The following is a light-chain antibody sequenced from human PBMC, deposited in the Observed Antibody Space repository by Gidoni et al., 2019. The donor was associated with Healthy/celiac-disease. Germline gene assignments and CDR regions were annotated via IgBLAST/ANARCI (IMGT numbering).Light chain of an antibody. CDR3: QQYYSTPPWT. J-gene: IGKJ1*01. V-gene: IGKV4-1*01. CDR2: WAS. CDR1: QSVLYSSNNKNY. Sequence: DIVLTQSPDSLAGSLGERATINCKSSQSVLYSSNNKNYLAWYPQKPGQPPKLLIYWASTRESGVPDRFSGSGSGTDFTLTISSLQAEDVAVYYCQQYYSTPPWTFXXXTKVEIK.